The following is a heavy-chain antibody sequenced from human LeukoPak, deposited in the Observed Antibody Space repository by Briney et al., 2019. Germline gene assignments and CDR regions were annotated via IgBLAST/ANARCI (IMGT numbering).Heavy chain of an antibody. CDR3: AKRGLGYFFDY. V-gene: IGHV3-23*01. J-gene: IGHJ4*02. Sequence: GGSLRLSCAASGFTFNNYWMTWVRQAPGKGLEWVSAITGSGGSTYYADSVKGRFTISRDNSKNTLYLQMNSLRAEDTAVYYCAKRGLGYFFDYWGQGTLVTVSS. CDR2: ITGSGGST. D-gene: IGHD3-10*01. CDR1: GFTFNNYW.